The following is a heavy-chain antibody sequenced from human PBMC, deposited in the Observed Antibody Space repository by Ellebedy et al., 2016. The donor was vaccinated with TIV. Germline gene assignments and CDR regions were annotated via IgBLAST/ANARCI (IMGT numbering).Heavy chain of an antibody. Sequence: SETLSLTCTVSGDFVTSGAYYWTWIRQPPGKGLEWIGYILYSRGTNYNPSLMRRVTISVYPSKNQFSLNLSSVTAADTAVYYCARDSPAYYNSRGLDSWGQGIPVTVSS. D-gene: IGHD3-22*01. V-gene: IGHV4-61*08. CDR1: GDFVTSGAYY. CDR2: ILYSRGT. J-gene: IGHJ4*02. CDR3: ARDSPAYYNSRGLDS.